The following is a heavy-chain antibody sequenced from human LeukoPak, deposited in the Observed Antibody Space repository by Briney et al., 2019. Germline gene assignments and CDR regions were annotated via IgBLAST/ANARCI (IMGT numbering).Heavy chain of an antibody. Sequence: GRSLRLSCAASGFTFSSYGMHWVRQAPGKGLEWVAVISYDGSNKYYADSVKGRFTISRDNAKNSLYLQMNSLRAEDTAVYYCARDLDYDILTGFGEKNFDYWGQGTLVTASS. CDR3: ARDLDYDILTGFGEKNFDY. J-gene: IGHJ4*02. D-gene: IGHD3-9*01. V-gene: IGHV3-30*03. CDR2: ISYDGSNK. CDR1: GFTFSSYG.